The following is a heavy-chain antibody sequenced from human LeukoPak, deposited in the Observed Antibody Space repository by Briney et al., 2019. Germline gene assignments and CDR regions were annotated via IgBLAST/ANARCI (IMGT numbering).Heavy chain of an antibody. Sequence: ASVKVSCKVSGYTLTELSMHWVRQAPGKGLEWMGGFDPEDGETIYAQKFQGRVTMTEDTSTDTAYMELSSLRSEDTAVYYCATRDLYYYDSSGYFKVWGQGTLVTVSS. V-gene: IGHV1-24*01. CDR2: FDPEDGET. J-gene: IGHJ4*02. CDR3: ATRDLYYYDSSGYFKV. D-gene: IGHD3-22*01. CDR1: GYTLTELS.